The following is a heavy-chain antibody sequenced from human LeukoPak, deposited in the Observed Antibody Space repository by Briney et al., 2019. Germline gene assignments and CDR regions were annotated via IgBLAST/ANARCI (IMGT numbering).Heavy chain of an antibody. Sequence: GGSLRLSCAASGFTFSSYGIHWVRQAPGKGLEWVAFIRYDGSNKYYADSVKGRFTISRDNSKNTLYLQMNSLRAEDTAVYYCAKDSTAPISITMVRGRWYFDYWGQGTLVTVSS. CDR3: AKDSTAPISITMVRGRWYFDY. CDR1: GFTFSSYG. D-gene: IGHD3-10*01. J-gene: IGHJ4*02. CDR2: IRYDGSNK. V-gene: IGHV3-30*02.